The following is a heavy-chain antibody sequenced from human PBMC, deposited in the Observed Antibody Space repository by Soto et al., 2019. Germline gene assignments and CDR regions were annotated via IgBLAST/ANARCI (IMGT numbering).Heavy chain of an antibody. CDR3: TTDSYNATIVVDFDN. V-gene: IGHV3-15*07. J-gene: IGHJ4*01. CDR2: IKSKTDGGTP. CDR1: GFTFSNAW. D-gene: IGHD3-22*01. Sequence: PGGSLRLSCAAYGFTFSNAWINWVRQAPGKGLEWVGRIKSKTDGGTPDYAAPVKGRFAISRDDSKNMVYLQMNSLKTEDTGIYYFTTDSYNATIVVDFDNWGQQALVTVSA.